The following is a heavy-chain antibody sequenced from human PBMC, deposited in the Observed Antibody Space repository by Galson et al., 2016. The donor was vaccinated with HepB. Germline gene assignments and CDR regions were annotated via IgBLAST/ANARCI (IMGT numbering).Heavy chain of an antibody. CDR2: IYYSGNT. V-gene: IGHV4-59*01. Sequence: SETLSLTCNVSGGSLTNYYWNWIRQPPGKGLEWIGYIYYSGNTNYNPSLKSRVTISIDTSNNQLSLRLTSVTAADTAVYYCARVGRSPYLWFDPWGQGTLVTVSS. D-gene: IGHD3-16*02. CDR1: GGSLTNYY. J-gene: IGHJ5*02. CDR3: ARVGRSPYLWFDP.